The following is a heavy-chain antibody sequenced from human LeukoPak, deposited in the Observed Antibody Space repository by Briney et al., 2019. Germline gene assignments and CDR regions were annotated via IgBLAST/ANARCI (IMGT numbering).Heavy chain of an antibody. CDR2: IIPILGIA. CDR1: GGTFSSYA. Sequence: GASVKVSCKASGGTFSSYAISWVRQAPGQGLEWMGRIIPILGIANYAQKFQGRVTITADKSTGTAYMELSSLRSEDTAVYYCARDSRKYYYDSSGNYYYGMDVWGQGTTVTVSS. J-gene: IGHJ6*02. CDR3: ARDSRKYYYDSSGNYYYGMDV. D-gene: IGHD3-22*01. V-gene: IGHV1-69*04.